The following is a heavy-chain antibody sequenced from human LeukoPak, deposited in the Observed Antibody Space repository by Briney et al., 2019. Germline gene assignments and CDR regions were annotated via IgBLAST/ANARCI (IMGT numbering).Heavy chain of an antibody. CDR2: FDPEDGET. CDR1: GYTLTELS. Sequence: ASVKVSCKVSGYTLTELSMHWVRQAPGKGLEWMGGFDPEDGETIYAQKFQGRVTMTEDTSTDTAYMELSNLRSEDTAVYYCARESTEDDIYYYYGMDVWGQGTTVTVSS. V-gene: IGHV1-24*01. CDR3: ARESTEDDIYYYYGMDV. D-gene: IGHD3-9*01. J-gene: IGHJ6*02.